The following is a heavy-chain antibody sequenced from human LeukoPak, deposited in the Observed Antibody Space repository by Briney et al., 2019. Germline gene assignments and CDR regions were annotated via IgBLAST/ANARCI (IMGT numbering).Heavy chain of an antibody. CDR3: ARDLDDYVWGSYYD. J-gene: IGHJ1*01. D-gene: IGHD3-16*01. CDR2: ISAYNGNT. Sequence: ASVKVSCKASGYTFTSYGISWVRQAPGQGLEWMGWISAYNGNTNYAQKLQGRVTMTTDTSTSTAYMELRSLRSDDTAVYYCARDLDDYVWGSYYDWGQGTLVTVSS. V-gene: IGHV1-18*01. CDR1: GYTFTSYG.